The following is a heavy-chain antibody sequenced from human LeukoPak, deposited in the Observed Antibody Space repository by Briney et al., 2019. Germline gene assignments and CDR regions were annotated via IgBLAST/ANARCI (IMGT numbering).Heavy chain of an antibody. CDR2: IIPIFGTA. CDR1: GGTFSSYA. J-gene: IGHJ6*03. Sequence: SVKVSCKASGGTFSSYAISWVRQAPGQGLEWMVGIIPIFGTANYAQKFQGRVTITTDESTSSAYMELSSLRSEDTAVYYCATKYYGQYYYYYYMDVWGEGTTVTVSS. CDR3: ATKYYGQYYYYYYMDV. V-gene: IGHV1-69*05. D-gene: IGHD2/OR15-2a*01.